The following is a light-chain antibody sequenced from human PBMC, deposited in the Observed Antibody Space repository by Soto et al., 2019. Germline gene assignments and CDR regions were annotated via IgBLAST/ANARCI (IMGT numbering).Light chain of an antibody. CDR1: QGIAGS. CDR2: AES. J-gene: IGKJ2*01. V-gene: IGKV1-9*01. CDR3: QQYGSSPYT. Sequence: DIQLTQSPSFLSASVGDRVTITCRASQGIAGSLAWYQQKPGKPPKLLIYAESTLQSGVPSRFSGSGSGTRGTLTISSLQPEDFAMYYCQQYGSSPYTFGQGTKVEIK.